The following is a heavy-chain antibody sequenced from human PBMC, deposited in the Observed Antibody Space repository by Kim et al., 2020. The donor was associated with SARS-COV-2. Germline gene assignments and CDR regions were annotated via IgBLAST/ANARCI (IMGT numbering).Heavy chain of an antibody. D-gene: IGHD3-3*01. CDR1: GGSFSGYY. V-gene: IGHV4-34*01. CDR2: INHSGST. Sequence: SETLSLTCAVYGGSFSGYYWSWIRQPPGKGLEWIGEINHSGSTNYNPSLKSRVTISVDTSKNQFSLKLSSVTAADTAVYYCARGRAIFGVVIIPRSDAFDIWGQGTMVTVSS. CDR3: ARGRAIFGVVIIPRSDAFDI. J-gene: IGHJ3*02.